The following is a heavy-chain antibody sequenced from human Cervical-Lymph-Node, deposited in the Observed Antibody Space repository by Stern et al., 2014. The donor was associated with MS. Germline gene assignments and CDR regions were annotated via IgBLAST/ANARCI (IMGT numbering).Heavy chain of an antibody. CDR1: GGSLSRGGYY. J-gene: IGHJ5*02. V-gene: IGHV4-31*03. CDR2: IHYSGST. CDR3: ARELSSSWYNWFDP. D-gene: IGHD6-13*01. Sequence: QVQLVESGPGLVKPSQTLSLTCIVSGGSLSRGGYYWSWIRQHPGKGLEWIGYIHYSGSTYYNPSLKSRVTISGDTSKNQFSLKLSSVTAADTAVYYCARELSSSWYNWFDPWGQGTLVTVPS.